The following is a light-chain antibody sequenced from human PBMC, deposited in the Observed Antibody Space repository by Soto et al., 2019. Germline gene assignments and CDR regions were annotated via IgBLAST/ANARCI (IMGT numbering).Light chain of an antibody. CDR1: SSDVGSYNL. CDR2: EGS. Sequence: QSALTQPASVSGSPGQSITISCTGTSSDVGSYNLVSWYQQHPGKAPKLMIYEGSKRPSGVSNRFSGSKSGNTASLTISGLHAEDEADYYCCSYAGSSPFVVFGGGTKLTFL. V-gene: IGLV2-23*03. J-gene: IGLJ2*01. CDR3: CSYAGSSPFVV.